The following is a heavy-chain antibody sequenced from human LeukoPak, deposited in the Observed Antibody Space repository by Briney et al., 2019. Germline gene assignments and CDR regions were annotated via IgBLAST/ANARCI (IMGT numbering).Heavy chain of an antibody. J-gene: IGHJ4*02. V-gene: IGHV4-34*01. D-gene: IGHD6-6*01. Sequence: SETLSLTCAVYGGSFSGYYWSWIRQPPGKGLEWIGEINHSGSTNYNPSLKSRVTISVDTSKNQFSLKLSSVTAADTAVYYCARGVAAHPPDYWGQGTLVTVSS. CDR3: ARGVAAHPPDY. CDR1: GGSFSGYY. CDR2: INHSGST.